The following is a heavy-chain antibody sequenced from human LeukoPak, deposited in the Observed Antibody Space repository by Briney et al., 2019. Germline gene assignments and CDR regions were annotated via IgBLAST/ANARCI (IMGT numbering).Heavy chain of an antibody. CDR2: IYSGGST. CDR1: EFSVGSNY. J-gene: IGHJ6*03. V-gene: IGHV3-66*01. Sequence: PGGSLRLSCAASEFSVGSNYMTWVRQAPGKGLEWVSLIYSGGSTYYADSVKGRFTISRDNSKNTLYLQMNSLRAEDTAVYYCAKDQFKPSGITMLRGVRGYYYNMDVWGKGTTVTISS. CDR3: AKDQFKPSGITMLRGVRGYYYNMDV. D-gene: IGHD3-10*01.